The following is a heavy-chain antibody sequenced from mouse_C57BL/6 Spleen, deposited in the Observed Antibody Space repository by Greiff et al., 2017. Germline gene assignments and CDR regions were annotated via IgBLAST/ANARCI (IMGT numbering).Heavy chain of an antibody. CDR3: AREGGNYPYYFDY. D-gene: IGHD2-1*01. J-gene: IGHJ2*01. CDR2: ISYDGSN. CDR1: GYSITSGYY. Sequence: EVKLVESGPGLVKPSQSLSLTCSVTGYSITSGYYWNWIRQFPGNKLEWMGYISYDGSNNYNPSLKNRISITRDTSTNQFFLKLNAVTTEDTATYYCAREGGNYPYYFDYWGQGTTLTVSS. V-gene: IGHV3-6*01.